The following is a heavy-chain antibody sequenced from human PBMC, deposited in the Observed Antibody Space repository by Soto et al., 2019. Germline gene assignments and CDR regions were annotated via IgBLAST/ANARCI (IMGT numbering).Heavy chain of an antibody. J-gene: IGHJ4*02. CDR2: IWYDGSNK. Sequence: QVQLVESGGGVVQPGRSLRLSCAASGFTFSSYGMHWVRQAPGKGLEWVAVIWYDGSNKYYADSVKGRFTISRDNSKNTLYLPMNSLRAEDTAVYDCAREGGHSGYYYDYWGQGTLVTVSS. CDR3: AREGGHSGYYYDY. CDR1: GFTFSSYG. V-gene: IGHV3-33*01. D-gene: IGHD3-22*01.